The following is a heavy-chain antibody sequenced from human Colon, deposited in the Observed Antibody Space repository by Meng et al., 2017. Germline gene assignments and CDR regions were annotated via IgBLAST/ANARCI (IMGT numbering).Heavy chain of an antibody. CDR2: ISSDGSTI. CDR1: RFTFSNYE. J-gene: IGHJ3*02. D-gene: IGHD2-15*01. Sequence: GESLKISCSASRFTFSNYEMNWVRQAPGKGLEWISYISSDGSTIYYADAVKGRFTITRDNAKNSQYLQVNSLRAEDTAVYYCSTRVVVTATRAFDIWGQGTMVTVSS. CDR3: STRVVVTATRAFDI. V-gene: IGHV3-48*03.